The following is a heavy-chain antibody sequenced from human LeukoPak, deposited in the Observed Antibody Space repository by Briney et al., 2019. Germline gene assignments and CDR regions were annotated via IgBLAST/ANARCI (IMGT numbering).Heavy chain of an antibody. CDR2: ISHSGRT. J-gene: IGHJ4*02. V-gene: IGHV4-34*01. CDR1: GVSFTGYY. CDR3: TRTSPGIPLDF. Sequence: SETLSLTCAVSGVSFTGYYWSWIRQPPGKGPEWIGEISHSGRTAYNPSLKSRVAISLDTSKYQFSLKLSFVSAADTAVYYCTRTSPGIPLDFWGQGTLVTVSS. D-gene: IGHD1-1*01.